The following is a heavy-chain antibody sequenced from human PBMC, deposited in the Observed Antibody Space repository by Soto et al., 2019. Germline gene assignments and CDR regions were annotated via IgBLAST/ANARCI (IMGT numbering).Heavy chain of an antibody. CDR1: GGSIANSEHY. V-gene: IGHV4-39*02. Sequence: PSETLSLTCSVSGGSIANSEHYWGWIRQPPGKGLEWIGSVYYSGYTYYNPSLKSRLTISVDTFTNHFSLRLSSVPAATTFFYYCERQRDAPAFFTFWGKGALVTVSS. J-gene: IGHJ4*02. CDR2: VYYSGYT. CDR3: ERQRDAPAFFTF. D-gene: IGHD2-8*01.